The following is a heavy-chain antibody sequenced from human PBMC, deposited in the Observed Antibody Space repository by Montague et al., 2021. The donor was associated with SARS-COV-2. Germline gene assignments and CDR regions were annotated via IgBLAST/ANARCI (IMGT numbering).Heavy chain of an antibody. CDR3: ARDRPESWRISPGLAGLFATVVHSASGMDV. Sequence: TLSLTCIVSGDSMTSGSHFWTWIRQPAGKGLEWIGHIQTSGTSNYNPSLRDRITLSIDTSRNQFSLELRSVTAADSAVYFCARDRPESWRISPGLAGLFATVVHSASGMDVWGRGTTVIVS. D-gene: IGHD3-22*01. V-gene: IGHV4-61*09. CDR2: IQTSGTS. J-gene: IGHJ6*02. CDR1: GDSMTSGSHF.